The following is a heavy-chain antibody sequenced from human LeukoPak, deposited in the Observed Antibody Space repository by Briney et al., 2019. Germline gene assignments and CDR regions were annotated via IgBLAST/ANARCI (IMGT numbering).Heavy chain of an antibody. Sequence: SETLSLTCTVSGGSISSYYWSWIRQPPGKGLEWIGYTYYSGSTNYNPSLKSRVTISVDTSKNQFSLKLSSVTAADTAVYYCAYGDYETHFDYWGQGTLVTVSS. V-gene: IGHV4-59*01. D-gene: IGHD4-17*01. CDR3: AYGDYETHFDY. CDR1: GGSISSYY. J-gene: IGHJ4*02. CDR2: TYYSGST.